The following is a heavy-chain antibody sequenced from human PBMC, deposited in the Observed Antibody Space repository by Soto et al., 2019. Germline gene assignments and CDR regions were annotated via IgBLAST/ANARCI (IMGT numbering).Heavy chain of an antibody. D-gene: IGHD5-12*01. Sequence: QVQLVESGGGVVQPGRSLRLSCAASGFTFSSYGMHWVRQAPGKGLEWVAVIWYDGSNKYYADSVKGRFTISRDNSKNTLYLQMNSPRAEDTAVYYCASMDIVATMVGGMDVWGQGTTVTVSS. CDR2: IWYDGSNK. CDR1: GFTFSSYG. CDR3: ASMDIVATMVGGMDV. J-gene: IGHJ6*02. V-gene: IGHV3-33*01.